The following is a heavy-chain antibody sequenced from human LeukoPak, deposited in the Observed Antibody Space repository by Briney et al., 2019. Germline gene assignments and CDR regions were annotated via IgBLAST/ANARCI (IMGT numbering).Heavy chain of an antibody. CDR2: IYSDNT. CDR1: GFTVSSNS. Sequence: GGFLRLSCTVSGFTVSSNSMSWVRQAPGKGLEWVSFIYSDNTHYSDSVKGRFTTSRDNSKNTLYLQMNSLRAENTAVYYCARRAGAYSHPYDYWGQGTLVTVSS. J-gene: IGHJ4*02. D-gene: IGHD4/OR15-4a*01. V-gene: IGHV3-53*01. CDR3: ARRAGAYSHPYDY.